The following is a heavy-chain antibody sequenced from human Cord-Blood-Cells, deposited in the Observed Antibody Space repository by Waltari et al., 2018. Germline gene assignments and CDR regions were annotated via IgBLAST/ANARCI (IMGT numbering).Heavy chain of an antibody. CDR3: AKDGPEGYDFYENDAFDI. Sequence: QVQLVESGGGVVQPGRSLRLSCAASGFTFSSYGMHWVRPAPGKGLEWVAVISYDGSNKYYADSVKGRFTISRDNSKNTLYLQMNSLRAEDTAVYYCAKDGPEGYDFYENDAFDIWGQGTMVTVSS. CDR2: ISYDGSNK. J-gene: IGHJ3*02. CDR1: GFTFSSYG. V-gene: IGHV3-30*18. D-gene: IGHD3-3*01.